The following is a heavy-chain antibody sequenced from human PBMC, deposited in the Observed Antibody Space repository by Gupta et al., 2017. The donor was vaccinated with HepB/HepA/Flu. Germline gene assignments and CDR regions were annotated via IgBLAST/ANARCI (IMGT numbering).Heavy chain of an antibody. CDR3: ARDNYGDTNWFDP. V-gene: IGHV4-4*07. Sequence: VQLQESGPGLVQPSETLSLTGTVSGGSISSSYWSSIRQPAGKGLEWIGRIYTSGNTNYNPSLKSRVTMSVDTSKNQFSLKLSSGTAADTAVYYCARDNYGDTNWFDPWGQGTRVTVSS. CDR1: GGSISSSY. D-gene: IGHD4-17*01. CDR2: IYTSGNT. J-gene: IGHJ5*02.